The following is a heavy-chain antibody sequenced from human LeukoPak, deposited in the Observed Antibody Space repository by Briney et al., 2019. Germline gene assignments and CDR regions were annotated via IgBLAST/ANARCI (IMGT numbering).Heavy chain of an antibody. D-gene: IGHD3-9*01. CDR2: IYTSGST. CDR3: ARDYDILTGLDAFDI. V-gene: IGHV4-4*07. Sequence: SETLSLTCTVSGGSISSYYWSWIRQPAGKGLEWIGRIYTSGSTNYNPSLKSRVTISVDTSKNQFSLKLSSVTAADTAVYYCARDYDILTGLDAFDIWGQGTMVTVSS. CDR1: GGSISSYY. J-gene: IGHJ3*02.